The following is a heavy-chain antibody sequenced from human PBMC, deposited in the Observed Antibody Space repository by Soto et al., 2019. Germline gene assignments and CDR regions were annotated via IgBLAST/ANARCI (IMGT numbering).Heavy chain of an antibody. CDR2: ISYDGSNK. V-gene: IGHV3-30*18. CDR1: EFTFSSYG. Sequence: QVQLVESGGGVVQPGRSLRLSCAASEFTFSSYGMHWVRQAPGKGLEWVAHISYDGSNKHYEDSVEGRFTISRDNSKTTLYLQMNSLRAEDSAVYYCAKDTYYHDSSGFYVFDSWGQGTLISVSS. CDR3: AKDTYYHDSSGFYVFDS. D-gene: IGHD3-22*01. J-gene: IGHJ4*02.